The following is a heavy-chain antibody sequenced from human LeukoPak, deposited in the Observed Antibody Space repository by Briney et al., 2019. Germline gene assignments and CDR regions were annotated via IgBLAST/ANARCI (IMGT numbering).Heavy chain of an antibody. CDR3: ARVSGWGTYYYYYMDV. D-gene: IGHD6-19*01. J-gene: IGHJ6*03. CDR1: GGSFSGYY. V-gene: IGHV4-34*01. CDR2: INHSGST. Sequence: SETLSLTCAVYGGSFSGYYWSWIRQPPGKGLEWIGEINHSGSTNYNPSLKSRVTISVDTSKNQFSLKLSSVTAADTAVYYCARVSGWGTYYYYYMDVWGKGTTVTVSS.